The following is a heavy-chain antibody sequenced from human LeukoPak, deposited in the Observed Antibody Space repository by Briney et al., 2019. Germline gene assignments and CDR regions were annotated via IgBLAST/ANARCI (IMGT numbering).Heavy chain of an antibody. J-gene: IGHJ4*02. V-gene: IGHV3-23*01. CDR2: ISGSGGST. CDR1: GFTCSSLA. D-gene: IGHD6-19*01. Sequence: GGSLRLYCAASGFTCSSLAMSWVRQAPGKGWEWVSAISGSGGSTYYADSVKGRFTITRDNSKNTLYLQMNSLRAEDTAVYYCAKYSSGWYSPFDYWGQGTLVTVSS. CDR3: AKYSSGWYSPFDY.